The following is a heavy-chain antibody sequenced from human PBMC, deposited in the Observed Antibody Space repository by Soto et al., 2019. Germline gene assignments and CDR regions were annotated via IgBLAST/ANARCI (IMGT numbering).Heavy chain of an antibody. D-gene: IGHD4-17*01. CDR3: PIWWKAVRYQDYVVDG. CDR1: GGTHNNYA. J-gene: IGHJ6*02. V-gene: IGHV1-69*06. Sequence: QVQLLQSGSEVRKPGSSVKVSCKASGGTHNNYAFTWVRQARGQGLEWVGGIIPIFATVVYAQRFEGRVTITGDKSTSTAYMELTNLSFDDTAGYYCPIWWKAVRYQDYVVDGWGHRTAVPVSS. CDR2: IIPIFATV.